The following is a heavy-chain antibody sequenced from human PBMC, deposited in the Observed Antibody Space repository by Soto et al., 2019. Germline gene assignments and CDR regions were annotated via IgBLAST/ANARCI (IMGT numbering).Heavy chain of an antibody. J-gene: IGHJ4*02. CDR1: GFTFSSYG. Sequence: PGGSLRLSCAASGFTFSSYGMHWVRQAPGKGLEWVSAICDGGSSKYYADSVKGRFTISRDNSKNTLYLQMNSLRAEDTAVYYCAKDLVGFGGVIDSWGQGTLVTVSS. D-gene: IGHD3-16*02. V-gene: IGHV3-23*01. CDR2: ICDGGSSK. CDR3: AKDLVGFGGVIDS.